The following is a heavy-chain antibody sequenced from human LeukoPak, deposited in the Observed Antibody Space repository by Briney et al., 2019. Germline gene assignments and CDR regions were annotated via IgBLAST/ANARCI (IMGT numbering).Heavy chain of an antibody. CDR2: IRYDGSNK. CDR1: GFTFSSYG. CDR3: AKGEIVVVPAAIAI. J-gene: IGHJ4*02. D-gene: IGHD2-2*01. Sequence: PGGSLRLSCAASGFTFSSYGMHWVRQAPGKGLEWLAFIRYDGSNKYYADSVKGRFTISRDNSKNTLYLQMNSLRAEDTAVYYCAKGEIVVVPAAIAIWGQGTLVTVSS. V-gene: IGHV3-30*02.